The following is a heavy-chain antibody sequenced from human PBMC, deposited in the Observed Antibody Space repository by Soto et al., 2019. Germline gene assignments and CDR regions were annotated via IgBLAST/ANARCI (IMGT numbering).Heavy chain of an antibody. J-gene: IGHJ6*02. Sequence: SLRLSCAASGFTFSSYGMHWVRQAPGKGLAWVAVIWYDGSNKYYADSVKGRFTISRDNSKNTLYLQMNSLSAEDTAVYYCARDVAEYSSSHYYYGMDVWGQGTTVTVSS. D-gene: IGHD6-13*01. CDR3: ARDVAEYSSSHYYYGMDV. V-gene: IGHV3-33*01. CDR1: GFTFSSYG. CDR2: IWYDGSNK.